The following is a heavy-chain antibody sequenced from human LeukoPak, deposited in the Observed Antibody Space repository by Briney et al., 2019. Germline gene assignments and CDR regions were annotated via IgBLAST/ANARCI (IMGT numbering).Heavy chain of an antibody. D-gene: IGHD4-17*01. CDR1: GGSISSGDYY. Sequence: PSQTLSLTCTVSGGSISSGDYYWIWIRQPPGKGLEWIGYIYYSGSTYYNPSLNSRITISVYTSKNQFSLKLSSVTAADTAVYYCAREGYGDYQPEDAFDIWGQGTMVTVSS. CDR3: AREGYGDYQPEDAFDI. V-gene: IGHV4-30-4*01. J-gene: IGHJ3*02. CDR2: IYYSGST.